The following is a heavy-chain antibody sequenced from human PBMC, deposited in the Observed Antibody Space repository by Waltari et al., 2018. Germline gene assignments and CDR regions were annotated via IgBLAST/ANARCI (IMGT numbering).Heavy chain of an antibody. V-gene: IGHV4-34*02. D-gene: IGHD2-15*01. Sequence: QVQLQQWGAGLLKPSETLSLTCAVYGGSFRGYYWSWIRQPPGKGLEWIGKTTDSERTKYNPSLKSRISISVDTSKNQFSLTVFSVTAADAAVYYCARDAGIVVVVAATLDYWGQGTLVTVSS. J-gene: IGHJ4*02. CDR2: TTDSERT. CDR1: GGSFRGYY. CDR3: ARDAGIVVVVAATLDY.